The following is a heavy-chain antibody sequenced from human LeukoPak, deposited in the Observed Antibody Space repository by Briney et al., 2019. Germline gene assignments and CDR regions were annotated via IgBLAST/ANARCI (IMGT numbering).Heavy chain of an antibody. CDR2: IYSGGST. J-gene: IGHJ4*02. CDR1: GFTVSSNY. CDR3: ARDKVLLWFGELPPGLFDY. Sequence: KAGGSLRLPCAASGFTVSSNYMSWVRQAPGKGLEWVSVIYSGGSTYYADSVKGRFTISRDNSKNTLYLQMNSLRAEDTAVYYCARDKVLLWFGELPPGLFDYWGQGTLVTVSS. V-gene: IGHV3-66*01. D-gene: IGHD3-10*01.